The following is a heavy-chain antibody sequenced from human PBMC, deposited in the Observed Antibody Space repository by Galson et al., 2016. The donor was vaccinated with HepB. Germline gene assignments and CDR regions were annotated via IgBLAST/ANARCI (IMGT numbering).Heavy chain of an antibody. CDR3: VRAFIYPGGDHGDYV. J-gene: IGHJ3*01. CDR2: ISSGSSTI. CDR1: GFTFSDYS. Sequence: SLRLSCAASGFTFSDYSMNWVRQAPGKGLEWVSYISSGSSTIYYADSVKGRFTISRDNAKNSLYLQMNSLRDEDTAVYYCVRAFIYPGGDHGDYVWGQGTMVIVSS. D-gene: IGHD4-17*01. V-gene: IGHV3-48*02.